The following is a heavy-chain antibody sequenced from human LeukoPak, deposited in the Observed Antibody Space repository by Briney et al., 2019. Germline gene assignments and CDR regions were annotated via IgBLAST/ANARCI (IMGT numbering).Heavy chain of an antibody. Sequence: PSETLSLTCAVYGRSFSGYYWSWIRQPPGKGLEWIGEINHSGSTNYNPSLKSRVTISVDTSKNQFSLKLSSVTAADTAVYYCARSRTRPTAEYFQHWGPGTLVTVSS. CDR3: ARSRTRPTAEYFQH. CDR2: INHSGST. J-gene: IGHJ1*01. V-gene: IGHV4-34*01. CDR1: GRSFSGYY.